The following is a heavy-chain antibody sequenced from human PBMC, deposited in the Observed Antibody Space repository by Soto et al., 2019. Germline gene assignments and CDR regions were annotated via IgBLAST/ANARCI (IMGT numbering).Heavy chain of an antibody. CDR2: INAGNGNT. CDR1: GYTFTDYF. Sequence: ASVKVSCKASGYTFTDYFMNWMRQAPGQRLEWMGWINAGNGNTKYSQKLQGRVTITRDTSSSTAYMQLSSLRSEDTAVYYCASSAGHPGDFFYYNGMDVWGQGTTVTVSS. D-gene: IGHD3-10*01. V-gene: IGHV1-3*01. CDR3: ASSAGHPGDFFYYNGMDV. J-gene: IGHJ6*02.